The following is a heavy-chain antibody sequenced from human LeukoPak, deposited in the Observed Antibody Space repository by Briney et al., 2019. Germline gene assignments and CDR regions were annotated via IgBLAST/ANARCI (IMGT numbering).Heavy chain of an antibody. V-gene: IGHV1-3*01. Sequence: ASVKVSCKASGYTFTSYAMHWVRQAPGQRLEWMGWINAGNGNTKYSQKFQGRVTITRDTSASTAYMELSSLRSEDTAVYYCARETLSSGWLYYFDHWGQGTLVTVSS. J-gene: IGHJ4*02. D-gene: IGHD6-19*01. CDR1: GYTFTSYA. CDR3: ARETLSSGWLYYFDH. CDR2: INAGNGNT.